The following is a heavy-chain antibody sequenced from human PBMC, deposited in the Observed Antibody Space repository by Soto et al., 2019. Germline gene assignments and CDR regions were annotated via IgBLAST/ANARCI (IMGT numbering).Heavy chain of an antibody. Sequence: PSEPLSLTCTVSGGSVSSYYWSWIRQPPGKGLEWIGYIYYSGSTNYNPSLKSRVTISVDTSKNQFSLKLSSVTAADTAVYYCARHQIAIWSGYYIPWFDPWGQGTLVTVS. CDR3: ARHQIAIWSGYYIPWFDP. CDR2: IYYSGST. D-gene: IGHD3-3*01. J-gene: IGHJ5*02. CDR1: GGSVSSYY. V-gene: IGHV4-59*08.